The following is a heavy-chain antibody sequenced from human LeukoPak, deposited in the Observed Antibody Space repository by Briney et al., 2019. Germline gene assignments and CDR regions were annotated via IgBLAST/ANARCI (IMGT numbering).Heavy chain of an antibody. V-gene: IGHV4-4*07. J-gene: IGHJ4*02. D-gene: IGHD4-11*01. Sequence: PSETLSLTCTVSGNSISSYYWSWIRQPAGKGLEWIGRIYTSGSINYNPSLKSRVTMSVDTSKNQFSLNLSSVTAADTAFYYCARETTGLARYFDYWGQGTLVTVSS. CDR3: ARETTGLARYFDY. CDR1: GNSISSYY. CDR2: IYTSGSI.